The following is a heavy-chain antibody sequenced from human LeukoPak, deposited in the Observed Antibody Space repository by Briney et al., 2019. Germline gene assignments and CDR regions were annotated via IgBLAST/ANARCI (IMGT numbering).Heavy chain of an antibody. CDR3: ARSVYGSGSY. J-gene: IGHJ4*02. CDR1: GFTFSWYW. Sequence: GGSLRLSCAASGFTFSWYWMSWVRQAPGKGLEWVANIKQDGSEKYYVASVKGRFTISRANAKNSLYLQRNSLRVEDTAVYYCARSVYGSGSYWGQGTLVTVSS. D-gene: IGHD3-10*01. CDR2: IKQDGSEK. V-gene: IGHV3-7*01.